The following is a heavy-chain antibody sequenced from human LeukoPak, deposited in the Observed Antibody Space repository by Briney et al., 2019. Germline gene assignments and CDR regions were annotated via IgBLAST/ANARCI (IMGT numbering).Heavy chain of an antibody. Sequence: GSLRLSCTTSGFTFSSYAMTWVRLAPGKGLEWVSTLSGRISGNGVGTYYADSVKGRFTVSRDNSKSTLYLQMNSLRAGDTAVYYCARDEPYSGYDPSGQTGYWGQGTLVTVSS. CDR3: ARDEPYSGYDPSGQTGY. J-gene: IGHJ4*02. D-gene: IGHD5-12*01. CDR2: LSGRISGNGVGT. V-gene: IGHV3-23*01. CDR1: GFTFSSYA.